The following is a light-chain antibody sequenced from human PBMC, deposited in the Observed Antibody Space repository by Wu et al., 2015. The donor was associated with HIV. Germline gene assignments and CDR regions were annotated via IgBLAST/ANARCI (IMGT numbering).Light chain of an antibody. Sequence: IVMTQSPATLSVSPGKRATFSCRASRSVSSNLAWYQQKPGQAPRLFIYGASTRAAGIPARFSGSGSGTEFTLTISSLQSEDSAVYYCQQRSNWPPPLTFGGGTKVEIK. CDR2: GAS. V-gene: IGKV3-15*01. CDR3: QQRSNWPPPLT. CDR1: RSVSSN. J-gene: IGKJ4*01.